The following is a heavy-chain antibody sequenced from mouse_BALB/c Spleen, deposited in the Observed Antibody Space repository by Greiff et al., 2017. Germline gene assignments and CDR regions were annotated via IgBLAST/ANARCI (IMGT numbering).Heavy chain of an antibody. J-gene: IGHJ4*01. CDR3: ARETLLGYYAMDY. D-gene: IGHD4-1*01. Sequence: VQLQQSGGGLVQPGGSLKLSCAASGFTFSSYGMSWVRQTPDKRLELVATINSNGGSTYYPDSVKGRFTISRDNAKNTLYLQMSSLKSEDTAMYYCARETLLGYYAMDYWGQGTSVTVAS. V-gene: IGHV5-6-3*01. CDR2: INSNGGST. CDR1: GFTFSSYG.